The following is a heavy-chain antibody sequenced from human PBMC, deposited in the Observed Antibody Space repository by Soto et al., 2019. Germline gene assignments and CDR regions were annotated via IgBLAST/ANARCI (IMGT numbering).Heavy chain of an antibody. V-gene: IGHV3-9*01. Sequence: PGGSLRLSCAASGFTFDDDVLHWVRQAPGKGLEWVSGISWNSDLIGYADSVKGRFTISRDNAKNRLYLQINSLRRDDTAVYYCAKDMAHYDVWVNNERGLDVWGQGTTVIVSS. CDR3: AKDMAHYDVWVNNERGLDV. J-gene: IGHJ6*02. CDR1: GFTFDDDV. CDR2: ISWNSDLI. D-gene: IGHD3-3*01.